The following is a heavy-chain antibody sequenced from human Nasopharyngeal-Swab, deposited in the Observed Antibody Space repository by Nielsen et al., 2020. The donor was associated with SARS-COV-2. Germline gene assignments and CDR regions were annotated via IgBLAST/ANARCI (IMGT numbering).Heavy chain of an antibody. CDR2: ISYDGSNK. J-gene: IGHJ4*02. CDR3: ANSEDAAMADY. V-gene: IGHV3-30*18. D-gene: IGHD5-18*01. Sequence: VRQMPGKGLEWVAVISYDGSNKYYADSVKGRFTISRDNSKNTLYLQMNSLRAEDTAVYYCANSEDAAMADYWGQGTLVTVSS.